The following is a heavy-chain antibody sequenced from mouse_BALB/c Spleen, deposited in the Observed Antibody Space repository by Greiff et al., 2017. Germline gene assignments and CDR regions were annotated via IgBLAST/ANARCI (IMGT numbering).Heavy chain of an antibody. CDR1: GFSLTSYG. CDR3: ARDYRYGYALDY. J-gene: IGHJ4*01. V-gene: IGHV2-6-2*01. CDR2: IWSDGSS. D-gene: IGHD2-14*01. Sequence: QVQLKESGPDLVAPSQSLSITCTVSGFSLTSYGVHWVRQPPGKGLEWLVVIWSDGSSTYNSALKSRLSTSKDNSKSHVFLKMNSLQTDDTAMYYCARDYRYGYALDYWGQGTSVTVSS.